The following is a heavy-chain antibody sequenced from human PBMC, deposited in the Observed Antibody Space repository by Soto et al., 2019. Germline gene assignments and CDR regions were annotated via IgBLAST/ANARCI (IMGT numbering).Heavy chain of an antibody. V-gene: IGHV1-18*01. D-gene: IGHD6-19*01. CDR2: ISAYNGNT. CDR3: ARVSSGWYVGNFDY. J-gene: IGHJ4*02. Sequence: ASVKVSCKASGYTFTSYGISWVRQAPGQGLEWMGWISAYNGNTNYAQKLQGRVTMTTDTSTSTAYMELRSLRSDDTAVYYCARVSSGWYVGNFDYWAQGTLVTVSS. CDR1: GYTFTSYG.